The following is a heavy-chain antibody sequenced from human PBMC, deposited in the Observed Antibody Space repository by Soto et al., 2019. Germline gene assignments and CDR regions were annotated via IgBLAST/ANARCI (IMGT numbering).Heavy chain of an antibody. CDR3: ASGASRWYPYFFDS. J-gene: IGHJ4*02. CDR2: INPYYNTL. Sequence: QAQVVQSGAEVRKPGSSVKLSCKASEGTFNSYAIAWVRQAPGQGLEWMGGINPYYNTLNYAQKFQDRVTMTADDSTSPVYMDLSSLRSDDTAVYFCASGASRWYPYFFDSWAQGTLVTVSS. V-gene: IGHV1-69*01. D-gene: IGHD6-13*01. CDR1: EGTFNSYA.